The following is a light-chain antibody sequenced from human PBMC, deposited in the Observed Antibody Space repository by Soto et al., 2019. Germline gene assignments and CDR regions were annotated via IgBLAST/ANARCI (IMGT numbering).Light chain of an antibody. Sequence: EIVLTQSPGTLSVSAGERATLSCMASQPISSHRYLAWYQLKPGQAPRLLMYGASSRATGIPDRISGRGSGTDFTLTISRLEPEDFAVYYCHQYGSSPATFGQGTKVDIK. CDR2: GAS. J-gene: IGKJ1*01. V-gene: IGKV3-20*01. CDR1: QPISSHRY. CDR3: HQYGSSPAT.